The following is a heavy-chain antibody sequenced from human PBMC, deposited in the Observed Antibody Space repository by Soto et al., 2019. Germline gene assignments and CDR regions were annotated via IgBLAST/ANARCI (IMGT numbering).Heavy chain of an antibody. D-gene: IGHD6-13*01. CDR2: SSGSGGSS. Sequence: EVKLLESGGALEHPGGSLRLSCAAAGFAFSTYAMTWVRQAPGKGLEWVSVSSGSGGSSYYAAPVKGRFTISRDNSKNTLFMQMNGLRAEDTAVYYCAKVTKRAAAGRYEYYKYVMDVGGQGTTVTVYS. CDR1: GFAFSTYA. V-gene: IGHV3-23*01. CDR3: AKVTKRAAAGRYEYYKYVMDV. J-gene: IGHJ6*02.